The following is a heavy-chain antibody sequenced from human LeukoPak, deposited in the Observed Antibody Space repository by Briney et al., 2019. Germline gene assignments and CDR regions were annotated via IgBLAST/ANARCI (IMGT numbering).Heavy chain of an antibody. CDR2: LYTSGST. Sequence: SETLSLTCAVSGGSISTYCWSWIRQPAGKGLEWIGRLYTSGSTYYNPSLNSRVTMSVDTSKKQFSLKLSSVTAADTAVYYCPRESPPPGNWFDPWGQGTLVTVSS. CDR1: GGSISTYC. V-gene: IGHV4-4*07. J-gene: IGHJ5*02. CDR3: PRESPPPGNWFDP.